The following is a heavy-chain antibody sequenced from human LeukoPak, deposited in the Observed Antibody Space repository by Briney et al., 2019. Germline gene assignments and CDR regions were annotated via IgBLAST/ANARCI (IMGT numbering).Heavy chain of an antibody. Sequence: ASVKVSCKASGYTFTSYDINWVRQATGQGLEWMGWMNPNSGNTGYAQKFQGRVTMTRNTSISTAYMELSSLRSEDTAVYYCARSNYYDFWSGLKGRPLWFDPWGQGTLVTVSS. V-gene: IGHV1-8*01. J-gene: IGHJ5*02. CDR3: ARSNYYDFWSGLKGRPLWFDP. CDR2: MNPNSGNT. D-gene: IGHD3-3*01. CDR1: GYTFTSYD.